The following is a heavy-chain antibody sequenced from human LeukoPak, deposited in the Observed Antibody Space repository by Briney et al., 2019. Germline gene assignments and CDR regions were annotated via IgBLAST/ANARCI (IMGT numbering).Heavy chain of an antibody. CDR3: AKDGYSYGFPLDY. V-gene: IGHV3-23*01. Sequence: GGSLRLSCAASGFTFSSYAMSWVRQAPGKGLEWVSAISGSGGSTYYADSVKGRFAISRDNSKNTLYLQMNSLRAEDTAVYYCAKDGYSYGFPLDYWGQGTLVTVSS. J-gene: IGHJ4*02. CDR1: GFTFSSYA. D-gene: IGHD5-18*01. CDR2: ISGSGGST.